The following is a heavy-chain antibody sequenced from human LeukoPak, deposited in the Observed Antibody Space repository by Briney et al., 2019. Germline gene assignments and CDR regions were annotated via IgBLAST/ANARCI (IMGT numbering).Heavy chain of an antibody. V-gene: IGHV3-33*01. CDR3: ARGGSYSFLDY. CDR1: GFTFSSYG. Sequence: PGGSLRLSCAASGFTFSSYGMHWVREAPGKGLEWGAVIWYDGSNKYYADSVKGRFTISRDNSKNTLYLQMNSLRAEDTAVYYCARGGSYSFLDYWGQGTLVTVSS. CDR2: IWYDGSNK. D-gene: IGHD1-26*01. J-gene: IGHJ4*02.